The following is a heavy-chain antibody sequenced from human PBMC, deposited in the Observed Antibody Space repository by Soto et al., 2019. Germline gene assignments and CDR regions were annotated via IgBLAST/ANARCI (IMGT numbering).Heavy chain of an antibody. J-gene: IGHJ5*02. Sequence: QVRLVESGGGVVQPGRSLRLSCEASGFTFSSYGIHWVRQAPGKGLEWVAVIWYDGSNKYYADSVKGRFSISRDNSKNTLYLLMNSLRAEDTAVYYCERGHGVATTMGWFDPWGQGTLVTVSS. V-gene: IGHV3-33*01. CDR2: IWYDGSNK. CDR3: ERGHGVATTMGWFDP. CDR1: GFTFSSYG. D-gene: IGHD5-12*01.